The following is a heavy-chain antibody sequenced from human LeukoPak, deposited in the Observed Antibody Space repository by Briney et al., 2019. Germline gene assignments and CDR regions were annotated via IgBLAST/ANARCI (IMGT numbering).Heavy chain of an antibody. CDR1: GASVSSYD. J-gene: IGHJ4*02. CDR2: IYTSGST. V-gene: IGHV4-4*07. Sequence: SETLSLTCTVSGASVSSYDWSWIRQPAGEGLEWIGRIYTSGSTNYNPSLKSRVTMSVDTSKNQFSLKLTSVTAADTAVYYCVRYEGDFWGQGTLVTVSS. CDR3: VRYEGDF. D-gene: IGHD3-3*01.